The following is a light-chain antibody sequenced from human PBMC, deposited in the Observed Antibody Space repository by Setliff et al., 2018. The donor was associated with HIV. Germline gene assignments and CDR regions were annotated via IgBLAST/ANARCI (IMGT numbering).Light chain of an antibody. Sequence: VLTQPPSVSGAPGQRVTISCTGNNSNIGAGYDVHWYQRLPGTAPKLLIYGNTNRPSGVPDRFSGSKSGTSASLAITGLQAEDEADYYCQSHDSTLSGPVFGTGTKGTVL. V-gene: IGLV1-40*01. J-gene: IGLJ1*01. CDR3: QSHDSTLSGPV. CDR2: GNT. CDR1: NSNIGAGYD.